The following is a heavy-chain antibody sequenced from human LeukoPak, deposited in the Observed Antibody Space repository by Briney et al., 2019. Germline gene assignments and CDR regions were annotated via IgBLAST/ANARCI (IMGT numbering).Heavy chain of an antibody. CDR2: IYSGGST. CDR1: GFTVSSNY. CDR3: ARAWFDHLVADY. D-gene: IGHD2-15*01. V-gene: IGHV3-53*01. J-gene: IGHJ4*02. Sequence: PGGSLRLSCAASGFTVSSNYMSWVRQAPGKELEWVSVIYSGGSTYYADSVKGRFTISRDNSKNTLYLQMNSLRAEDTAVYYCARAWFDHLVADYWGQGTLVTVSS.